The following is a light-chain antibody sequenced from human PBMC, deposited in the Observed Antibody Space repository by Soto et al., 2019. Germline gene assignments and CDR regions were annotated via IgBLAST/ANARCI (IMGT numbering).Light chain of an antibody. Sequence: DIVMTQSPDSLAVSLGERATINCKSSQSIFYSSNNKNYLTWYQQKPGQPPKLLIYWASTRESGVPDRFSGSGSGTDFNLTTSSLQAEDVAVYYCQQYYSTPWTFGQGTKVDIK. V-gene: IGKV4-1*01. CDR1: QSIFYSSNNKNY. CDR2: WAS. CDR3: QQYYSTPWT. J-gene: IGKJ1*01.